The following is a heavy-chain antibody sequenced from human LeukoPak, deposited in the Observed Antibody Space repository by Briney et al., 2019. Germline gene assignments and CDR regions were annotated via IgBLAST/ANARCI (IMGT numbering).Heavy chain of an antibody. Sequence: LGGSLRLSCAASDFTFSSYWMSWVRQAPGKGLEWVANINQDGSDKRYMGSVRGRFTISRDNAKNSLSLHMDSLRAEDTAVYYCARVGYNWDDDGVDYWGQGTLVTVSS. CDR3: ARVGYNWDDDGVDY. V-gene: IGHV3-7*01. CDR1: DFTFSSYW. J-gene: IGHJ4*02. CDR2: INQDGSDK. D-gene: IGHD1-1*01.